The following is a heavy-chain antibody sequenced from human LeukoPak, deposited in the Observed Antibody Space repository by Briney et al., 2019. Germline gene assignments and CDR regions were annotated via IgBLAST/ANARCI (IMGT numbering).Heavy chain of an antibody. D-gene: IGHD6-13*01. Sequence: APVTVSCTASGYTFTSFGISWVRQAPGQGLVWMGWISAYNGNTNYAQRVQGRVTMTTDTATSTAYMELRSLRSEDTAVYYCARSSSSWYQEVAFDIWGQGTMVTVSS. CDR1: GYTFTSFG. CDR2: ISAYNGNT. V-gene: IGHV1-18*01. J-gene: IGHJ3*02. CDR3: ARSSSSWYQEVAFDI.